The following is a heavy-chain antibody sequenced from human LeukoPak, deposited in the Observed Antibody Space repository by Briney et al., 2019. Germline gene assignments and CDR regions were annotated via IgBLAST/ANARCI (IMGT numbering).Heavy chain of an antibody. Sequence: SETLSLTCTVSGGSISSYYWSWIRQPPGKGLEWIGYIYYSGSTNYNPSLKSRVAISVDTSQNQFYLKLSSVTAADTAVYYCARDGYSGSDALWGQGTLVTVSS. CDR2: IYYSGST. CDR3: ARDGYSGSDAL. V-gene: IGHV4-59*01. CDR1: GGSISSYY. J-gene: IGHJ4*02. D-gene: IGHD5-12*01.